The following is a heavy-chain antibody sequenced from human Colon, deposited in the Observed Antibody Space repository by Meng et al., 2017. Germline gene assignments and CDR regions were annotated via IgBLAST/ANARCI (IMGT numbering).Heavy chain of an antibody. Sequence: VLLQQVAERCFQSSEPRSPPCSVCGGSFIGCYWIWIRQPPGKGLYWIGEINHSGSTNYNPSRKSRVTISVDTSKNQFSLKLSSVTAADTAVYYCARGRYRYSGSYSKGAEYFQHWGQGTLVTVSS. V-gene: IGHV4-34*01. CDR3: ARGRYRYSGSYSKGAEYFQH. CDR1: GGSFIGCY. CDR2: INHSGST. J-gene: IGHJ1*01. D-gene: IGHD1-26*01.